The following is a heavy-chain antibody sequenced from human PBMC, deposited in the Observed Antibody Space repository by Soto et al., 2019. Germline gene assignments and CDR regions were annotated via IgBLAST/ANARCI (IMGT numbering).Heavy chain of an antibody. CDR3: ARDRVYYYDNSGYYNFDY. J-gene: IGHJ4*02. V-gene: IGHV3-30-3*01. CDR1: GFFFSNYA. CDR2: VSYDGNNQ. Sequence: QVQLVESGGGVVQPGRSLRVSCAASGFFFSNYAMHWVRQAPGKGLEWVAVVSYDGNNQFYAESVKGRFTISRDSSKTTLYLQMNNLREEDTAVYYCARDRVYYYDNSGYYNFDYWGQGTLVIVSS. D-gene: IGHD3-22*01.